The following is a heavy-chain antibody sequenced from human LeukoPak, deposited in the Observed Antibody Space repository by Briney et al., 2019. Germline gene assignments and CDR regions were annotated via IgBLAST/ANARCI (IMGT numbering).Heavy chain of an antibody. CDR1: GFTVSSNY. J-gene: IGHJ4*02. V-gene: IGHV3-66*01. Sequence: PGGSLRLSCAASGFTVSSNYMSWVRQAPGKGLEWVSVIYSGGSTYYADSVKGRFTISRDNSKNTLYLQMNSLRAEDTAVYYCARDLIVGATWIIGTFDYWGQGTLVTVSS. CDR2: IYSGGST. CDR3: ARDLIVGATWIIGTFDY. D-gene: IGHD1-26*01.